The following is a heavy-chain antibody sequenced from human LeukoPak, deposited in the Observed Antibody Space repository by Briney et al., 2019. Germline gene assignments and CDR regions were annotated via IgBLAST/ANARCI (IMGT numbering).Heavy chain of an antibody. CDR2: IIPILGIA. J-gene: IGHJ4*02. Sequence: ASVKVSCKASGYTFTSYAMHWVRQAPGQGLEWMGRIIPILGIANYAQKFQGRVTITADKSTSTAYMELSSLRSEDTAVYYCATEKGATNTIFGVVHDLYFDYWGQGTLVTVSS. D-gene: IGHD3-3*01. CDR3: ATEKGATNTIFGVVHDLYFDY. CDR1: GYTFTSYA. V-gene: IGHV1-69*04.